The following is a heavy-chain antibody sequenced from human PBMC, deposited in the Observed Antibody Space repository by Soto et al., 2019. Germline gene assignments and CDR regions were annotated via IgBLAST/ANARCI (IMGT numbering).Heavy chain of an antibody. D-gene: IGHD3-10*01. V-gene: IGHV4-34*01. CDR2: INHSGST. CDR1: GGSFSGYY. CDR3: ARGYYYGSGSYYYFDY. J-gene: IGHJ4*02. Sequence: PSETLSLTCAVYGGSFSGYYWSWIRQPPGKGLEWIGEINHSGSTNYNPSLKSRVTISVDTSKNQFSLKLSSVTAADTAVYYCARGYYYGSGSYYYFDYWGQGTLVTVSS.